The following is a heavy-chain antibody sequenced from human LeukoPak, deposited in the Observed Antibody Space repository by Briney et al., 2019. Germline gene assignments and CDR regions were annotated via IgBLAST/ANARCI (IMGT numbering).Heavy chain of an antibody. V-gene: IGHV4-39*07. Sequence: KPSETLSLTCTVSGGSISSSSYYWGWIRQPPGKGLEWIGSIYYSGSTYYNPSLKSRVTISVDTSKNQFSLKLSSVTAADTAVYYCARDSKYQLPRDHYNWFDPWGQGTLVTVSS. CDR1: GGSISSSSYY. D-gene: IGHD2-2*01. CDR2: IYYSGST. CDR3: ARDSKYQLPRDHYNWFDP. J-gene: IGHJ5*02.